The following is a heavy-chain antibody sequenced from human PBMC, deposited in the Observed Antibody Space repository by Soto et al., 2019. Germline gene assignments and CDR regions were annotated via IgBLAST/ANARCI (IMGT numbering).Heavy chain of an antibody. CDR3: ARDSPIGSTFSGYDAIDY. CDR1: GGPFSNDI. Sequence: QVQLEQSGAEVKKPGSSVKVCCKASGGPFSNDIITWVRQAPGQGLEWMGRIIPLLSTSTYAQKFQGRLTITADRSTGTAYMELNSLRSEDTAVYYCARDSPIGSTFSGYDAIDYWGQGTRITVSS. V-gene: IGHV1-69*08. J-gene: IGHJ4*02. CDR2: IIPLLSTS. D-gene: IGHD5-12*01.